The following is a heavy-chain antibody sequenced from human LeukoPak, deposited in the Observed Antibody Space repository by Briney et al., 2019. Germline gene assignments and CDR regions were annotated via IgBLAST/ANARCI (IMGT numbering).Heavy chain of an antibody. Sequence: PGGSLRLSCAASGFTFSSYWMSWVRQAPWKGLEWVANIKQDGSEKYYVDSVKGRFTISRDNAKNSLYLQMNSLRAEDTAVYYCARDPRPSSGWRPFDYWGQGTLVTISS. CDR3: ARDPRPSSGWRPFDY. V-gene: IGHV3-7*01. CDR2: IKQDGSEK. D-gene: IGHD6-19*01. J-gene: IGHJ4*02. CDR1: GFTFSSYW.